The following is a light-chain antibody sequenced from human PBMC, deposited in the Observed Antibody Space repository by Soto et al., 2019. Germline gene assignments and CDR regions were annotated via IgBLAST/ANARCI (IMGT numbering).Light chain of an antibody. V-gene: IGKV2-30*01. CDR3: RQRPNWHPT. CDR2: KVS. J-gene: IGKJ1*01. CDR1: QSLLYSDGNTY. Sequence: DVVMTQSPLSLPVTLGQPASISCSSSQSLLYSDGNTYLNWCQQRPGQSPRRLIYKVSKRDSGDRDRFSGSASGTDFTLKIRRVEAEDCVVYYCRQRPNWHPTFGQGTKVEIK.